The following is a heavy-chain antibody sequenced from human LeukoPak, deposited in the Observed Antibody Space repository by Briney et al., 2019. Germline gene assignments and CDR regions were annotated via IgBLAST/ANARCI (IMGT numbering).Heavy chain of an antibody. D-gene: IGHD4-17*01. CDR2: INPNSGGT. CDR3: ARDQGDYGDYCWFDP. Sequence: ASVKVSCKASGCTFTGYYMHWVRQAPGQGLEWMGCINPNSGGTNYAQKFQGRVTMTRDTSIRTAYMELSRLRSDATAVYYCARDQGDYGDYCWFDPWGQGTLVTVSS. V-gene: IGHV1-2*02. J-gene: IGHJ5*02. CDR1: GCTFTGYY.